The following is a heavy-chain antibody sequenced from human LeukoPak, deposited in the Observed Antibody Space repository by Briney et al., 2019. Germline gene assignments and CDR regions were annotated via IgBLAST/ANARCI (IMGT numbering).Heavy chain of an antibody. V-gene: IGHV1-18*01. CDR3: AREKAKDYYDSSGYSFDY. J-gene: IGHJ4*02. CDR1: GYTFTSYG. CDR2: ISAYNGNT. D-gene: IGHD3-22*01. Sequence: ASVKVSCKASGYTFTSYGISWVRQAPGQGLEWMGWISAYNGNTNYAQKLQGRVTMTTDTSTSTAYMELRSLRSDDTAVYYCAREKAKDYYDSSGYSFDYWGQGTLVTVSS.